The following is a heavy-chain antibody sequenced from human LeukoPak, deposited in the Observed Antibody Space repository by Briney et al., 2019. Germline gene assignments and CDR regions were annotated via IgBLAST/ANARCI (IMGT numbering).Heavy chain of an antibody. D-gene: IGHD5-24*01. Sequence: PGGSLRLSCAASGFTFSRYSMNWVRQAPGKGLEWVANVNQDGSGKYYVDSVKGRFTISKDNAKNSLYLQMNSLRAEDTAVYYCTSANYGPAYWGQGTLVTVSS. CDR3: TSANYGPAY. CDR1: GFTFSRYS. J-gene: IGHJ4*02. CDR2: VNQDGSGK. V-gene: IGHV3-7*01.